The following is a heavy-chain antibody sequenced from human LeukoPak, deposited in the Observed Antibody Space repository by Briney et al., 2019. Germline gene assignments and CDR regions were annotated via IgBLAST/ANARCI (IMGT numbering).Heavy chain of an antibody. CDR3: ASKNYDSDY. D-gene: IGHD3-22*01. CDR2: IYHSGST. V-gene: IGHV4-38-2*02. Sequence: SETLSLTCTVSGYSISSGYYWGWIRQPPGKGLEWIGSIYHSGSTNYNPSLKSRVTISVDKSKNQFSLKLSSVTAADTAVYYCASKNYDSDYWGQGTLVTVSS. CDR1: GYSISSGYY. J-gene: IGHJ4*02.